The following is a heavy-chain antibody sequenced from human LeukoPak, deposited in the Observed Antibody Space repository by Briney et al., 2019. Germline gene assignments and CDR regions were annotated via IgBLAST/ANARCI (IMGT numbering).Heavy chain of an antibody. Sequence: GGSLRLSCAASGFTFSPYSMNGVRQAPGKRLEWVSYISRNGDTIYYADSVKGRFTISRDNAKNSLYLQMNSLRAEDTAVYYYARELAAVGYSPPGIWGQGTLVTVSS. V-gene: IGHV3-48*04. D-gene: IGHD6-13*01. CDR2: ISRNGDTI. CDR3: ARELAAVGYSPPGI. J-gene: IGHJ4*02. CDR1: GFTFSPYS.